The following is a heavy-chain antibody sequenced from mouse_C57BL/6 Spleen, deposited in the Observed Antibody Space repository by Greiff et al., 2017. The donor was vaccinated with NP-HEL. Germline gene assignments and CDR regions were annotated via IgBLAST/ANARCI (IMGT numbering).Heavy chain of an antibody. CDR3: ARGSDYDEGPWFAY. Sequence: EVQLQQSGPELVKPGASVKISCKASGYTFTDYYMNWVKQSHGKSLEWIGDINPNNGGTSYNQKFKGKATLTVDKSSSTAYMELRSLTSEDSAVYYCARGSDYDEGPWFAYWGQGTLVTVSA. D-gene: IGHD2-4*01. CDR1: GYTFTDYY. V-gene: IGHV1-26*01. J-gene: IGHJ3*01. CDR2: INPNNGGT.